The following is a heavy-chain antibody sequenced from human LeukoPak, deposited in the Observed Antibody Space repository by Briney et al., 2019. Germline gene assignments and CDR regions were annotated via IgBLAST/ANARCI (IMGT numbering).Heavy chain of an antibody. V-gene: IGHV3-43*01. J-gene: IGHJ4*02. CDR1: GFNFDDYT. CDR2: VAWDGGGT. Sequence: GGSLRLSCAASGFNFDDYTMHWVRHAPGKGLEWVSLVAWDGGGTFFADSVKGRFTVSRDNSKNSLSLYMNSLTTEDTALYYCVRGHGYNLEDYFDNWGQGTLVTVSS. D-gene: IGHD5-24*01. CDR3: VRGHGYNLEDYFDN.